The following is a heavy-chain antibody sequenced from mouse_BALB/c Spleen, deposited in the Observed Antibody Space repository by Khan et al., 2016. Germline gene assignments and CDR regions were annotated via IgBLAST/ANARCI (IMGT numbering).Heavy chain of an antibody. CDR1: GYTFTDYS. CDR2: INTETGEP. J-gene: IGHJ3*01. Sequence: LVESGPELKKPGETVKISCKASGYTFTDYSMHWVKQAPGKGLKWMSWINTETGEPTYADDFKGRFAFSLETSARTAYFQINNLQNEATATFFCAPITTVPFAYWGQGTLVTVSA. V-gene: IGHV9-2-1*01. CDR3: APITTVPFAY. D-gene: IGHD1-1*01.